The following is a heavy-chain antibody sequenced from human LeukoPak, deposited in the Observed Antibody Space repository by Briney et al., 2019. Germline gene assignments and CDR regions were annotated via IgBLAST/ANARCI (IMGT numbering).Heavy chain of an antibody. D-gene: IGHD2-15*01. CDR1: GGTFSSYA. V-gene: IGHV1-69*13. Sequence: SVKVSCKASGGTFSSYAISWVRQAPGQGLEWMGGIIPIFGTANYAQKFQGRVTITADESTSTAYMELSSLRSEDTAVYYCARDREPGCSGGSCYSFYYGMDVWGQGTTVTVSS. CDR3: ARDREPGCSGGSCYSFYYGMDV. J-gene: IGHJ6*02. CDR2: IIPIFGTA.